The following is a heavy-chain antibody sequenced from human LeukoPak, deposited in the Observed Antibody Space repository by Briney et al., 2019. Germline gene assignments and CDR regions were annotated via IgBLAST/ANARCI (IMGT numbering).Heavy chain of an antibody. CDR3: ARARCDTCGYGS. J-gene: IGHJ5*02. CDR1: GFAVSNNY. D-gene: IGHD3-22*01. CDR2: IYDGGHT. V-gene: IGHV3-66*02. Sequence: GGSLRLSCAASGFAVSNNYMSWVRQAPGKGLEWVAVIYDGGHTDYAEAVEGRFTISGDSSKNPLYLQMTGLRPEDSAGYYCARARCDTCGYGSWGQGTLVTVSS.